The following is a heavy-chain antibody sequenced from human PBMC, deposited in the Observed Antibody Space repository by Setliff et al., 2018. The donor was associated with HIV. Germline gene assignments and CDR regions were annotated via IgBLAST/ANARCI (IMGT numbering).Heavy chain of an antibody. CDR1: GGSISSDNW. Sequence: SETLSLTCAVSGGSISSDNWWTWVRQAPGKGLEWIGEIYHSEYTNYNPSLKSRVSMSVDKSKNQFALPLTSVTAADTAVYYCARQQHSSDFKMWNYWGQGTLVTVSS. J-gene: IGHJ4*02. CDR3: ARQQHSSDFKMWNY. V-gene: IGHV4-4*02. D-gene: IGHD6-13*01. CDR2: IYHSEYT.